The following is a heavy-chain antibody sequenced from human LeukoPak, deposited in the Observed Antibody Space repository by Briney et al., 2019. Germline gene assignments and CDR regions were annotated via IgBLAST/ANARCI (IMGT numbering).Heavy chain of an antibody. CDR1: GGSISSGGYY. J-gene: IGHJ4*02. Sequence: PSQTLSLTCTVSGGSISSGGYYWSWIRQHPGKGLEWIGYIYYSGSTYYNPSLKSRVTISVDTSKNQFSLKLSSVTAADTAVYYCARGDSSGYYCPGGYWGQGTLVTVSS. D-gene: IGHD3-22*01. CDR2: IYYSGST. CDR3: ARGDSSGYYCPGGY. V-gene: IGHV4-31*03.